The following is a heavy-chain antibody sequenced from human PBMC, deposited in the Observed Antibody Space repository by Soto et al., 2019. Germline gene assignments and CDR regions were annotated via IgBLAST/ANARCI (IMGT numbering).Heavy chain of an antibody. V-gene: IGHV4-31*03. CDR1: GGSISSGGYY. D-gene: IGHD2-21*02. Sequence: QVQLQESGPGLVKPSQTLSLTCTVSGGSISSGGYYWSWIRQHPGKGLEWIGYIYYSGSTYYNPSLKSRVTISVDTAKNQFSLKLSSVTAADTAVYYCARDGAYCGGDCYSLDLWGRGTLVTVSS. CDR2: IYYSGST. J-gene: IGHJ2*01. CDR3: ARDGAYCGGDCYSLDL.